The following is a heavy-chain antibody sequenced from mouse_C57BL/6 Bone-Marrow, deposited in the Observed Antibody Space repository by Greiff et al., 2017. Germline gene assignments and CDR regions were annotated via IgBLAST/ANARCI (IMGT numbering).Heavy chain of an antibody. Sequence: QVQLQQPGAELVKPGASVKLSCKASGYTFTSYWMHWVKQRPGRGLEWIGRIDPNSGGTKYNEKFKGKATLTVDKPSSTAYMQLSSLTSEDSAVXYCATVGSYYYGSSSNWYFDVWGTGTTVTVSS. CDR2: IDPNSGGT. J-gene: IGHJ1*03. V-gene: IGHV1-72*01. D-gene: IGHD1-1*01. CDR1: GYTFTSYW. CDR3: ATVGSYYYGSSSNWYFDV.